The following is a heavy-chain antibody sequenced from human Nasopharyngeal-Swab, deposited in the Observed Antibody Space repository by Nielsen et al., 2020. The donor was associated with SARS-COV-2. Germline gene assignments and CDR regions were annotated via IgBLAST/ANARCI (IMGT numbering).Heavy chain of an antibody. CDR3: AREERLLRRYGFDY. Sequence: SVKVSCKASGGTFSSYAISWVRQAPGQGLEWMGGIIPIFGTANYAQKFQGRVTITADESTSTAYMELSSLRSGDTAVYYCAREERLLRRYGFDYWGQGTLVTVSS. CDR1: GGTFSSYA. V-gene: IGHV1-69*13. D-gene: IGHD3-22*01. CDR2: IIPIFGTA. J-gene: IGHJ4*02.